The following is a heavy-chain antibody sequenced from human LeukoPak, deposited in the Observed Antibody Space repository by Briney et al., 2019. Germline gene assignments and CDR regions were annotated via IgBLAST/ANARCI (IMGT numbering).Heavy chain of an antibody. J-gene: IGHJ6*02. CDR2: VSRTSSTI. Sequence: QPGGSLRLSCAVSGFTFSNYSMNWVRQAPGKGLEWVSYVSRTSSTILYADSVKGRFTISRDKAKNSVYLQMNSLRDEDTAMYYCVRIRDSGSYYFYYGMDVWGQGTTVTVSS. V-gene: IGHV3-48*02. D-gene: IGHD1-26*01. CDR1: GFTFSNYS. CDR3: VRIRDSGSYYFYYGMDV.